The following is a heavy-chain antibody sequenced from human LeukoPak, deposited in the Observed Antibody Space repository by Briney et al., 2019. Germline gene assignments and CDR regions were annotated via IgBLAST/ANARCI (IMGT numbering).Heavy chain of an antibody. D-gene: IGHD1-20*01. CDR2: INPNTGGT. CDR3: ARLKAYNSKAFDS. Sequence: GASVKVSCKASGYTFTGYYMHWVRQAPGQGLEWMGWINPNTGGTNYAQKFQDRVTMTRDTSISTAYMARSRLRSDDTAMYYCARLKAYNSKAFDSWGQGTLVTVSS. J-gene: IGHJ3*02. V-gene: IGHV1-2*02. CDR1: GYTFTGYY.